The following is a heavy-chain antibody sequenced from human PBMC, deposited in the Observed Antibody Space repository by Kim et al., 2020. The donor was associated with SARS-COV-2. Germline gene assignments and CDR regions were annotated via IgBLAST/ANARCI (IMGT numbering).Heavy chain of an antibody. CDR3: GRAKLVQGVFYYYYYMDV. CDR1: GYTFTSYD. CDR2: MNPNSGNT. D-gene: IGHD3-10*01. J-gene: IGHJ6*03. Sequence: ASVKVSCKASGYTFTSYDINWVRQATGQGLEWMGWMNPNSGNTGYAQKFQGRVTMTRNTTISTVYMELSSLRSEDTAVYYCGRAKLVQGVFYYYYYMDVWGKGTTVTVSS. V-gene: IGHV1-8*01.